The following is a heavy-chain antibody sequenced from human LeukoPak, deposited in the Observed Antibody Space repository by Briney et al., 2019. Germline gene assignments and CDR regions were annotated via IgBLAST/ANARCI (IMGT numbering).Heavy chain of an antibody. V-gene: IGHV1-18*01. Sequence: ASVKVSCKASGYTFTSYGISWVRQAPGQGLEWMGWISAYNGNTNYAQKLQGRVTMTTDTSTSTAYMELRSLRSDDTAVYYCARAHPGDYGDFQFDYWGQGTLVTVSS. D-gene: IGHD4-17*01. CDR2: ISAYNGNT. CDR1: GYTFTSYG. J-gene: IGHJ4*02. CDR3: ARAHPGDYGDFQFDY.